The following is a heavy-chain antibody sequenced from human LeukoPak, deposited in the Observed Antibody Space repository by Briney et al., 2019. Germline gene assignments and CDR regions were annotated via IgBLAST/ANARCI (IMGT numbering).Heavy chain of an antibody. CDR3: ARVAVYYDILTGYDY. J-gene: IGHJ4*02. CDR1: GYTFTSYY. V-gene: IGHV1-46*01. D-gene: IGHD3-9*01. Sequence: ASVTVSSKASGYTFTSYYMHWVRQAPGQGLEWMGIINPSDGSTSYAQKFQGRVTMTRDTSTSTVYMELSSLRSEDTAVYYCARVAVYYDILTGYDYWGQGTLVTVSS. CDR2: INPSDGST.